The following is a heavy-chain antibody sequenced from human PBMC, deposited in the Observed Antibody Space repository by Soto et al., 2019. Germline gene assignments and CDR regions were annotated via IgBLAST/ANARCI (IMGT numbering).Heavy chain of an antibody. D-gene: IGHD2-15*01. CDR3: ARAPYCSGGSCYLLDYGMDV. J-gene: IGHJ6*02. CDR2: INPNSGGT. Sequence: ASVKVSCKASGYTFTGYYMHWVRQAPGQGLEWMGWINPNSGGTNYAQKFQGWVTMTRDTSISTAYMELSRLRSDDTAVYYCARAPYCSGGSCYLLDYGMDVWGQGTTVTVSS. V-gene: IGHV1-2*04. CDR1: GYTFTGYY.